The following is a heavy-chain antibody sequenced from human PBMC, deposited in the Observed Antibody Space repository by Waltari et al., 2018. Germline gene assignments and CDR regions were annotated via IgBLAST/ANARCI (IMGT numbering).Heavy chain of an antibody. CDR1: GYSFTSYW. CDR3: ARRPGIVAAGTNGGIIDY. J-gene: IGHJ4*02. D-gene: IGHD6-13*01. V-gene: IGHV5-51*03. Sequence: EVQLVQSGAEVKKPGESLKISCKGSGYSFTSYWIGWVRQMPGKGLEWVRDSYPVYSDTGYSPSFQGQGTISADTSISTAYLQWSSLKSSAAAMYYCARRPGIVAAGTNGGIIDYWGQGTLVTVSS. CDR2: SYPVYSDT.